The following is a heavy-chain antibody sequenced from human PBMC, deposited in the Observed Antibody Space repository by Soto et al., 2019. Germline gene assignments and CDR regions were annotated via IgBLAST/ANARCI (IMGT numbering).Heavy chain of an antibody. D-gene: IGHD3-3*01. J-gene: IGHJ6*02. CDR1: GGSISNGGYY. Sequence: TLSLTCTVSGGSISNGGYYWTWIRQHPGKGLEWIGYIYYSGSTYYNPSLKSRVTISVDTSKHQFSLKLNSVTAADTAVYYCARDVTDFWSGHEGMDVWGQGTTVTVSS. V-gene: IGHV4-31*03. CDR2: IYYSGST. CDR3: ARDVTDFWSGHEGMDV.